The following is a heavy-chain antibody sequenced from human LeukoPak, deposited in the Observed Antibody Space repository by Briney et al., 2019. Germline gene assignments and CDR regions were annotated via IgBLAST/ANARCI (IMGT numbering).Heavy chain of an antibody. J-gene: IGHJ6*02. V-gene: IGHV3-7*01. Sequence: GGSLRLSCAASGFTFRSYWMNWVRQAPGKGLERVANIKQDGSEKYYVDSVKGRFTISRDNARNSLYLQMNSLRAEDTAVYYCARVGGFCSSTTCYGTLGMDVWGHGTTVTVSS. CDR2: IKQDGSEK. D-gene: IGHD2-2*01. CDR3: ARVGGFCSSTTCYGTLGMDV. CDR1: GFTFRSYW.